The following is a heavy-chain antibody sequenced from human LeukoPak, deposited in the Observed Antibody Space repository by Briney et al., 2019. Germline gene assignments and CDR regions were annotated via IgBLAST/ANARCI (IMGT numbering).Heavy chain of an antibody. J-gene: IGHJ6*03. V-gene: IGHV4-59*08. CDR3: ARTGYCSSASCYTASRPYYYYYMDV. CDR1: GGSISSYY. D-gene: IGHD2-2*02. Sequence: PSETLSLTCTVSGGSISSYYWSWIRQPPGKGLEWIGYIYYSGSTNYNPSLKSRVTISGDMSKNQFSLKLSSVTAADTAVYYCARTGYCSSASCYTASRPYYYYYMDVWGKGTTVTVSS. CDR2: IYYSGST.